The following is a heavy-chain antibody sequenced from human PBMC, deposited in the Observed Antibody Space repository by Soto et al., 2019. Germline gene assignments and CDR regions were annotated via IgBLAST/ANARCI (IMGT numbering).Heavy chain of an antibody. V-gene: IGHV4-34*01. CDR1: GGSFSGYY. Sequence: SETLSLTCAVYGGSFSGYYWSWIRQPPGKGLEWIGEINHSGSTNYNPSLKSRVTISVDTSKNQFSLKLSSVTAADTAVYYCASASYDFWSGYVRNNRFDPWGQGTLVTVSS. CDR2: INHSGST. J-gene: IGHJ5*02. D-gene: IGHD3-3*01. CDR3: ASASYDFWSGYVRNNRFDP.